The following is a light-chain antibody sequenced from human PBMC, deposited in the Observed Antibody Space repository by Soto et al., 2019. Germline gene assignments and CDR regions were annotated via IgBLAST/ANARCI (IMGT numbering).Light chain of an antibody. V-gene: IGKV3-15*01. Sequence: EIVMTQSPATLSVSPGERATLSCRASQSVSVNLAWYQQKPGQAPRLLIYAASTRVTGTPVRFSGGGSGTEFTLTISGLQSEDFAVYDCQQYHDRPPVTLGQGTKLEIK. CDR1: QSVSVN. J-gene: IGKJ2*01. CDR3: QQYHDRPPVT. CDR2: AAS.